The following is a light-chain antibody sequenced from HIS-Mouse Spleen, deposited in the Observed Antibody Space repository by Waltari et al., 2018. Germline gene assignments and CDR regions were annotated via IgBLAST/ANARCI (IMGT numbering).Light chain of an antibody. J-gene: IGLJ3*02. CDR1: SSNIGSNY. Sequence: QSVLTQPPSASGTPGQRVTISCSGSSSNIGSNYVYWYQQLPGTAPKLLIHGNNQGPPGVPDRFSGSKSGTSASLAISGLRSEDEADYYCAAWDDSLSGPVFGGGTKLTVL. V-gene: IGLV1-47*01. CDR2: GNN. CDR3: AAWDDSLSGPV.